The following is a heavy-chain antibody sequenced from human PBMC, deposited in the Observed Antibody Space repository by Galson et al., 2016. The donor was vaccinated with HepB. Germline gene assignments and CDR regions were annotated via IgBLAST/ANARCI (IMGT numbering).Heavy chain of an antibody. CDR3: AKELYYRGYHWFDP. CDR1: GLTFRTYS. V-gene: IGHV3-21*01. Sequence: SLRLSCAGSGLTFRTYSMIWVRQAPGKGLEWVSSISSDSAYIFYADFVKGRFTISIDNSKNTLYLQMNSLRAEDTAVYYCAKELYYRGYHWFDPWGQGTLVTVSS. J-gene: IGHJ5*02. D-gene: IGHD5-12*01. CDR2: ISSDSAYI.